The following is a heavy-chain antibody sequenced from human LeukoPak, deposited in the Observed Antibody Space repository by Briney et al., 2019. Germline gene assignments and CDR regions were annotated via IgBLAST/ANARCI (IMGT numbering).Heavy chain of an antibody. D-gene: IGHD6-6*01. V-gene: IGHV1-58*01. CDR3: ATSGYSSSPYYFYGMDV. Sequence: ASVKVSCKASGFTFTNSVLQRVWQARGQRLEWIGWIVVGSGKTDNAQKFQERVTITRDMSTSTAYMELSSLRSEDTAVYYCATSGYSSSPYYFYGMDVWGQGTTVTVSS. CDR1: GFTFTNSV. J-gene: IGHJ6*02. CDR2: IVVGSGKT.